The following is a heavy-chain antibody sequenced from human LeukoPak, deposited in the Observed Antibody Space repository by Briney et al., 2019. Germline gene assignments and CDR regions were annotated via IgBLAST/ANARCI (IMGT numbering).Heavy chain of an antibody. D-gene: IGHD2-15*01. Sequence: SETLSLTCAVYGGSFSGYYWSWIRQPPRKGLEWIGEINHSGSTNYNPSLKSRVTISVDTSKNQFSLKLSSVTAADTAVYYCARGPRIVVVVAATLPHAFDIWGQGTMVTVSS. CDR3: ARGPRIVVVVAATLPHAFDI. CDR1: GGSFSGYY. CDR2: INHSGST. J-gene: IGHJ3*02. V-gene: IGHV4-34*01.